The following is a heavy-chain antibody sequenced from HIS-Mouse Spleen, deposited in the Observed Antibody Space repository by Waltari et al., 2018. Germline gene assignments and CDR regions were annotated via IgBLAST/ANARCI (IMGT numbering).Heavy chain of an antibody. CDR1: GGSISSSIYY. J-gene: IGHJ2*01. D-gene: IGHD6-13*01. CDR3: AREIPYSSSWYDWYFDL. CDR2: IYYSGST. Sequence: QLQLQESGPGLVKPSEPLSLTCTVSGGSISSSIYYSAWIRQPPGKGLEWIGSIYYSGSTYYNPSLKSRVTISVDTSKNQFSLKLSSVTAADTAVYYCAREIPYSSSWYDWYFDLWGRGTLVTVSS. V-gene: IGHV4-39*07.